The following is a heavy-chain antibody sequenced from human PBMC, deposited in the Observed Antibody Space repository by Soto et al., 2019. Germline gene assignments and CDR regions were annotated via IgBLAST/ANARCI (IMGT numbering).Heavy chain of an antibody. CDR2: ISYDGSNK. CDR3: AKDPLGNWPRALYYFDY. CDR1: GFTFSSYG. D-gene: IGHD1-1*01. V-gene: IGHV3-30*18. Sequence: LRLSCAASGFTFSSYGMHWVRQAPGKGLEWVAVISYDGSNKYYADSVKGRFTISRDNSKNTLYLQMNSLRAEDTAVYYCAKDPLGNWPRALYYFDYWGQGTLVTVSS. J-gene: IGHJ4*02.